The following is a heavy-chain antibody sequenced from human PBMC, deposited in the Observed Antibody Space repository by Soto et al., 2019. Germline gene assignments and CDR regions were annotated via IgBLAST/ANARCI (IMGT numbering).Heavy chain of an antibody. Sequence: SETLSLTCAVSGGSISSYYWSWIRQPPGKGLEWIGYIYYSGSTNYNPSLKSRVTISVDTSKNQFSRKLSSVTAADTAVYYCARFRRVIYCSGGSCLSEPYDYYGMDVWGQGTTVTVSS. J-gene: IGHJ6*02. CDR2: IYYSGST. D-gene: IGHD2-15*01. CDR3: ARFRRVIYCSGGSCLSEPYDYYGMDV. CDR1: GGSISSYY. V-gene: IGHV4-59*08.